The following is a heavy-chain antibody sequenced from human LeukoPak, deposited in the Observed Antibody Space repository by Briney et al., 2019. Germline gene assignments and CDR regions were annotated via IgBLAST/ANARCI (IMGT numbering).Heavy chain of an antibody. V-gene: IGHV3-23*01. CDR1: GFTFSAYA. J-gene: IGHJ4*02. D-gene: IGHD3-16*01. CDR2: ISGTGDTT. CDR3: AKLEGEFDY. Sequence: GGSLRLSCSASGFTFSAYAMSWVRQAPGKGLEWVSAISGTGDTTYYADSVKGRFTISRDNSKNTLYLQMNSLRAEDTAVYYCAKLEGEFDYWGQGTLVTVSS.